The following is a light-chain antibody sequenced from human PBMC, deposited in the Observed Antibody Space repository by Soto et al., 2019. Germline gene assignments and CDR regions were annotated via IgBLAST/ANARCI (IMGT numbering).Light chain of an antibody. CDR3: QQYNNWTRT. CDR2: GAS. Sequence: EIVMTQSPATLSVSPGERATLSCRASQSVSSNLAWYQKKPGQAPRLLIYGASTRATGIPARFSGSGSGTEFTLTISSLQSEDVAVYYCQQYNNWTRTFGQGTKVEIK. V-gene: IGKV3-15*01. J-gene: IGKJ1*01. CDR1: QSVSSN.